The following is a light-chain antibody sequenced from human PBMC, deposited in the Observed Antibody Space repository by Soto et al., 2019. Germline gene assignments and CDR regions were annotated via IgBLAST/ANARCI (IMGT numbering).Light chain of an antibody. V-gene: IGKV3D-15*01. J-gene: IGKJ2*01. CDR3: HQYNDSYT. Sequence: EIVMTQSPATLSVSPGERVSLSCRANQSVGSNLAWYQQKLGQAPRLLIHGASNRATGIPARFSGSGSGAEINQNISRLQSDDSGVYYCHQYNDSYTFGQGTKLEI. CDR1: QSVGSN. CDR2: GAS.